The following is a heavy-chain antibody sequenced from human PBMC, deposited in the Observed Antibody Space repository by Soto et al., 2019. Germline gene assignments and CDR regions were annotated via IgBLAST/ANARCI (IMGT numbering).Heavy chain of an antibody. D-gene: IGHD6-19*01. Sequence: LRLSCAASGFAFSSYTMSWVRQTPGKGLEWVSSISASGGSTYYGDSLKGRFTISRDNSKNTLNLHIKSLGVEDSAVYYCAKDRGGFARGWEYYDFWGQGTQVTVSS. V-gene: IGHV3-23*01. CDR2: ISASGGST. CDR3: AKDRGGFARGWEYYDF. CDR1: GFAFSSYT. J-gene: IGHJ4*02.